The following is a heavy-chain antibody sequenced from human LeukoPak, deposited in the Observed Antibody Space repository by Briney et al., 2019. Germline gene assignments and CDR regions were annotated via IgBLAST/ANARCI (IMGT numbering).Heavy chain of an antibody. CDR3: ARGTMVRGVIDHYYFDY. Sequence: KPSETLSLTCTVSGGSISSYYWSWIQQPPGKGLEWIGYIYYSGSTNYNPSLKSRVTISVDTSKNQFSLKLSSVTAADTAVYYCARGTMVRGVIDHYYFDYWGQGTLVTVSS. CDR2: IYYSGST. CDR1: GGSISSYY. D-gene: IGHD3-10*01. V-gene: IGHV4-59*01. J-gene: IGHJ4*02.